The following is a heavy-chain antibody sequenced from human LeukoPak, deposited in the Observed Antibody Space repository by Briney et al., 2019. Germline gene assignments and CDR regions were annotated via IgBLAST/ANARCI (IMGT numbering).Heavy chain of an antibody. D-gene: IGHD3-16*01. Sequence: SDTLSLTCSVSGGSVSAYYWSWIRQPLGGGLEWMGYIYNSGNTKYNPFLKSRLTISVDTSGNHFSLKLSSVTAADTAVYYCARHSSLMQLGCFDYWGQGALVTVSS. CDR1: GGSVSAYY. J-gene: IGHJ4*02. V-gene: IGHV4-59*08. CDR3: ARHSSLMQLGCFDY. CDR2: IYNSGNT.